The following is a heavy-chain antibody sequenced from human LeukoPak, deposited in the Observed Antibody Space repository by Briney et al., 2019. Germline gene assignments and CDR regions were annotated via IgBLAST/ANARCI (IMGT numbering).Heavy chain of an antibody. CDR1: GFTFSSNY. D-gene: IGHD1-26*01. J-gene: IGHJ6*02. V-gene: IGHV3-53*01. Sequence: GGSLRLSCAASGFTFSSNYMSWVRQAPGKGLEWVSVIYSGGSTYYADSVKGRFTISRDNSKNTLYLQMNSLRAEDTAVYYCARAKVGATGRYYYYGMDVWGQGTTVTVSS. CDR3: ARAKVGATGRYYYYGMDV. CDR2: IYSGGST.